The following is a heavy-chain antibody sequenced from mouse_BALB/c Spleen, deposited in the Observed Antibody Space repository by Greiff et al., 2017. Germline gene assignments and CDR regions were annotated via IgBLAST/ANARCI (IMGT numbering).Heavy chain of an antibody. CDR3: ARALTTVEALFAY. J-gene: IGHJ3*01. CDR1: GFSLTSYG. V-gene: IGHV2-9*02. Sequence: QVQLQQSGPGLVAPSQSLSITCTVSGFSLTSYGVHWVRQPPGKGLEWLGVIWAGGSTNYNSALMSRLSISKDNSKSQVFLKMNSLQTDDTAMYYCARALTTVEALFAYWGQGTLVTVSA. D-gene: IGHD1-1*01. CDR2: IWAGGST.